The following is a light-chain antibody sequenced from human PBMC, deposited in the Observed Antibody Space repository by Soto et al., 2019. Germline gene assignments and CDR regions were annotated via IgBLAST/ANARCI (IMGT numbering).Light chain of an antibody. Sequence: DIQMTQSPSTLSAFVGDRVNITCRASQRISRWLAWYQQKPGKAPKVLIYRASSLESGVPSRFSGSGSGTEFTLTISSLQPDDFATYYCQQYYSYYTFGQGIRLEIK. V-gene: IGKV1-5*03. CDR1: QRISRW. CDR3: QQYYSYYT. J-gene: IGKJ5*01. CDR2: RAS.